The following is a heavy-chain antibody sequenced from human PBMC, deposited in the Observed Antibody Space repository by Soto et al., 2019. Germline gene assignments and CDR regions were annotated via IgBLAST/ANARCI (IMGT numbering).Heavy chain of an antibody. CDR2: VYGSGGT. V-gene: IGHV4-4*07. CDR1: GGSISGYY. CDR3: ARGAVAGVDYGMDV. Sequence: QVRLQESGPGMVKPWETLSLTCSVSGGSISGYYWNWIRQPAGKGLEWIGRVYGSGGTNYNPSLKSRVTMSRDTSKRRFSLKLTSVTAADTAVYYCARGAVAGVDYGMDVWGQGTTVTVSS. D-gene: IGHD6-19*01. J-gene: IGHJ6*02.